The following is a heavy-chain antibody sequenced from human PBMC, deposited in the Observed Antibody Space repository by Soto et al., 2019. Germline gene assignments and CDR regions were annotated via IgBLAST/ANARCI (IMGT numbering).Heavy chain of an antibody. CDR2: IYYSGNT. J-gene: IGHJ5*02. D-gene: IGHD5-12*01. V-gene: IGHV4-61*03. Sequence: PSETLSLTCTVSGGSVGSGSYYWSWLRQPLGKGLEWIGYIYYSGNTDYNPSLRGRATISVDQAKNHFSMQLTSVTSADTAIYYCARDSVLAYDSERRSPCWFDPWGQGTLVAVSS. CDR3: ARDSVLAYDSERRSPCWFDP. CDR1: GGSVGSGSYY.